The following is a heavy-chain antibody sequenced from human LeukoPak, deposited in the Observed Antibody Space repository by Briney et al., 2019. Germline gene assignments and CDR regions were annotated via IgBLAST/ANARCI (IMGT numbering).Heavy chain of an antibody. Sequence: PGGSLRLSCAASGFTFSSYSMNWVRQAPGKGLEWVSSISSSSSYIYYADSVKGRFTISRDNAKNSLYLQMNSLRAEDTAVYYCARGMRGIYAFDIWGQGTVVTVSS. CDR2: ISSSSSYI. D-gene: IGHD6-13*01. CDR3: ARGMRGIYAFDI. J-gene: IGHJ3*02. V-gene: IGHV3-21*01. CDR1: GFTFSSYS.